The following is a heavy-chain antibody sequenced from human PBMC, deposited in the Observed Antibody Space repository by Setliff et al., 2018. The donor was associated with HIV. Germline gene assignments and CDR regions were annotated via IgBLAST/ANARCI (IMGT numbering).Heavy chain of an antibody. Sequence: SETLSLTCSVSGVSMSTDYWSWLRQPPGKGLEWIAYIHSSGKTNYNPSLKSRVTISVDTSKNQFSLKLSSMTPADTAIYYCAKGAGWYGFWGQGTLGTVS. CDR1: GVSMSTDY. CDR3: AKGAGWYGF. J-gene: IGHJ5*01. V-gene: IGHV4-59*01. D-gene: IGHD6-13*01. CDR2: IHSSGKT.